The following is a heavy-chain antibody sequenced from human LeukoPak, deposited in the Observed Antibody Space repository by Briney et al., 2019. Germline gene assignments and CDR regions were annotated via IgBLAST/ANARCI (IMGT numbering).Heavy chain of an antibody. V-gene: IGHV3-7*03. D-gene: IGHD3-10*01. CDR3: ARDGVEFGEIGWFDP. Sequence: GGSLRLSGAASGFTFSSYWMSWVRQAPGKGLEWVANIKQDGSEKYYVDSVKGRFTISRDNAKNSLYLQMNSLRAEDTAVYYCARDGVEFGEIGWFDPWGQGTLVTVSS. J-gene: IGHJ5*02. CDR1: GFTFSSYW. CDR2: IKQDGSEK.